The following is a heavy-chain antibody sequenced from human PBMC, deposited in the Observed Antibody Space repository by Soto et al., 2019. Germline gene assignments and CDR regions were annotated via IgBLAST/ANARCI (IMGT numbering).Heavy chain of an antibody. CDR3: AKDSSVAALG. D-gene: IGHD6-6*01. J-gene: IGHJ4*02. V-gene: IGHV3-30*18. CDR2: ISYDGSIK. Sequence: QVQLVESGGGVVQPGGSLRLSCAASGFTFSSHGMHWVRQAPGKGLEWVAVISYDGSIKNYADSVKGRFTISRDNSKNTLYLQVNSLRTEGSAVYYCAKDSSVAALGWGQGTLVTVSS. CDR1: GFTFSSHG.